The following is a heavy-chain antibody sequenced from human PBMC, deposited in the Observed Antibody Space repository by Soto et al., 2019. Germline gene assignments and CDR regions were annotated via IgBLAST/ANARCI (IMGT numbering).Heavy chain of an antibody. CDR1: GGSISSYY. Sequence: PSETLSLTCTVSGGSISSYYWSWIRQPPGKGLEWIGYIYYSGSTNYNPSLKSRVTISVDTSKNQFSLKLSSVTAADTAVYYCARAFYGSGSYYYYYRMDVWGQGTTVTVSS. V-gene: IGHV4-59*01. J-gene: IGHJ6*02. CDR2: IYYSGST. D-gene: IGHD3-10*01. CDR3: ARAFYGSGSYYYYYRMDV.